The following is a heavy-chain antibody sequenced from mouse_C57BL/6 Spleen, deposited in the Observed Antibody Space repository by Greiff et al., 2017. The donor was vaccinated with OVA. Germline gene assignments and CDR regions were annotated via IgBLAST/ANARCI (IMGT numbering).Heavy chain of an antibody. V-gene: IGHV1-50*01. CDR1: GYTFTSYW. CDR2: IDPSDSYT. Sequence: VKLQQPGAELVKPGASVKLSCKASGYTFTSYWMQWVKQRPGQGLEWIGEIDPSDSYTNYNQKFKGKATLTVDTSSSTAYMQLSSLTSEDSAVYYCARDPSNWDSDYWGQGTTLTVSS. D-gene: IGHD4-1*01. CDR3: ARDPSNWDSDY. J-gene: IGHJ2*01.